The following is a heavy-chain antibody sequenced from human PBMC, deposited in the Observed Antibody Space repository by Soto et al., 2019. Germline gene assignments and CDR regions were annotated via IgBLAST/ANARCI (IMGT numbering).Heavy chain of an antibody. D-gene: IGHD6-13*01. CDR2: ISGSGGST. CDR1: GFTFSXYA. V-gene: IGHV3-23*01. Sequence: GGSLRLSCAASGFTFSXYAMSWVRQAPGKGLEWVSAISGSGGSTYYADSVKGRLTISRDNSKNTLYLQMNSLRAEDTAVYYCAKASGIFIAAAGNIYGGQGNLVTVSS. J-gene: IGHJ4*02. CDR3: AKASGIFIAAAGNIY.